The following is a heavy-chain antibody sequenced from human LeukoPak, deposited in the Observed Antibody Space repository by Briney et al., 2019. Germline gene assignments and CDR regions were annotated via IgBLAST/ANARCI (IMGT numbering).Heavy chain of an antibody. J-gene: IGHJ3*02. Sequence: ASVKVSCKASGGTFSSYAINWVRQAPGQGLEWVGWINPNSGNTGYAQKLQGRVTITTDTSISTAYLELSSLRSEDTAVYYCARLGSLTDAFEIWGQGTRVTVSS. D-gene: IGHD2-15*01. CDR2: INPNSGNT. V-gene: IGHV1-8*03. CDR3: ARLGSLTDAFEI. CDR1: GGTFSSYA.